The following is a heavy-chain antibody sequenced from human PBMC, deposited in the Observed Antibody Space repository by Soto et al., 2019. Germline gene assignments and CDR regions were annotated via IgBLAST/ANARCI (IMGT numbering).Heavy chain of an antibody. J-gene: IGHJ5*02. Sequence: GASVKVSCKASGGTFSSYAISWVRQAPGQGREWMGGIIPIFGTANYAQKFQGRVTITADKSTSTAYMELSSLRSEDTAVYYCARMSRIADTTFDPWGQGXLVTVSS. V-gene: IGHV1-69*06. D-gene: IGHD6-13*01. CDR1: GGTFSSYA. CDR2: IIPIFGTA. CDR3: ARMSRIADTTFDP.